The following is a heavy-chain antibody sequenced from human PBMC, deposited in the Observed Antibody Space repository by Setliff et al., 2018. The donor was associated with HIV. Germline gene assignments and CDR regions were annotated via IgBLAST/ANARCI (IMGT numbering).Heavy chain of an antibody. CDR1: GYTFTSYA. J-gene: IGHJ6*02. Sequence: SVKVSCKASGYTFTSYAMHWVRQAPGQGLEWMGGIIPAFGRANYAQKFQGRVTITTDESRSTAYMELSSLSSEDTAVFYCARVGHSSSYHYYGMDVWGQGTTVTVSS. CDR3: ARVGHSSSYHYYGMDV. D-gene: IGHD6-13*01. CDR2: IIPAFGRA. V-gene: IGHV1-69*05.